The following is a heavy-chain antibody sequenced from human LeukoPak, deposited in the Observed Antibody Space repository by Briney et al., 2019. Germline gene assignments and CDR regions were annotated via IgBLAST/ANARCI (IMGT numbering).Heavy chain of an antibody. CDR2: ISSSSSYI. J-gene: IGHJ3*02. CDR3: ARLGTGDAFDI. CDR1: GFTCSSYS. V-gene: IGHV3-21*01. Sequence: KTGGSLRLSCAASGFTCSSYSMNWVRQAPGKGLEWVSSISSSSSYIYYADSVKGRFTISRDNAKNSLYLQMNSLRAEDTAVYYCARLGTGDAFDIWGQGTMVTVSS. D-gene: IGHD2-8*02.